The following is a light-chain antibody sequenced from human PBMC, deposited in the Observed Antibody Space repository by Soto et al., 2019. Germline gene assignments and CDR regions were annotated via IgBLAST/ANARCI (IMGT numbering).Light chain of an antibody. V-gene: IGKV3-15*01. Sequence: EIGVSQSPAALSVYTGERATLSCRASQSVSSNLAWYQQKPGQAPRLLIYGASTRATGIPARFSGSGSGTEFTLTISSLQSEDFAVYYCQPYNTWPPITSAQGRLLAVK. CDR2: GAS. CDR1: QSVSSN. CDR3: QPYNTWPPIT. J-gene: IGKJ5*01.